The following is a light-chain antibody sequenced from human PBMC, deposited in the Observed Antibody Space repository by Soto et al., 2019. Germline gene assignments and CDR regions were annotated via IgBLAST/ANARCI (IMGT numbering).Light chain of an antibody. V-gene: IGKV1-5*03. J-gene: IGKJ1*01. CDR1: QSTSSY. CDR3: QQYSSHST. CDR2: QAS. Sequence: IHMTQSPSTLSASVGDRVTIPCRAIQSTSSYLAWYQQKPGKAPKLLIYQASXXENGVPSRFSGSGSGTEFSLTISSLQPDDFATYYCQQYSSHSTFGQGTKVDIK.